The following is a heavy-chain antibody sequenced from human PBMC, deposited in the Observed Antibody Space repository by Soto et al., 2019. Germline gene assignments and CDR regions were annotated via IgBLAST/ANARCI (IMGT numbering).Heavy chain of an antibody. Sequence: SETLSLTCTVSGGSVSSGSYYWSWIRQPPGKGLEWIGYIYYSGSTNYSPSLKSRVTISVDTSKNQFSLKLSSVTAADTAVYYCARDSNTSQNIHYYYGMDVWGQGTTVTVSS. D-gene: IGHD2-2*01. J-gene: IGHJ6*02. CDR3: ARDSNTSQNIHYYYGMDV. CDR2: IYYSGST. CDR1: GGSVSSGSYY. V-gene: IGHV4-61*01.